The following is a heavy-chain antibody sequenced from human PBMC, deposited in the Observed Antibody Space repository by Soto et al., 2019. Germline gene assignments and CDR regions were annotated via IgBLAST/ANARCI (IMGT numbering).Heavy chain of an antibody. Sequence: QVQLVQSGAEVKKPGSSVKVSCKASGGTFSSYTISWVRQAPGQGLEWMGRIIPILGIANYAQKFQGRVTITADKSTSTAYMELSSLRSEDTAVYYCARDYYGSGRGMDGWGQGTTVTVSS. V-gene: IGHV1-69*08. D-gene: IGHD3-10*01. CDR2: IIPILGIA. CDR3: ARDYYGSGRGMDG. J-gene: IGHJ6*02. CDR1: GGTFSSYT.